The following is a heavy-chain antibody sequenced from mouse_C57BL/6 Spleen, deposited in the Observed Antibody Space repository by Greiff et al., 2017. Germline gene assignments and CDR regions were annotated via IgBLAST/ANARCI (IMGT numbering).Heavy chain of an antibody. CDR1: GYTFTDYE. Sequence: VQLQESGAELVRPGASVTLSCKASGYTFTDYEMHWVKQTPVHGLEWIGAIDPETGGTAYNQKFKGKAILTADKSSSTAYMELRSLTSEDSAVYYCTRNYGSSDYWYFDVLGTGTTVTVSS. J-gene: IGHJ1*03. V-gene: IGHV1-15*01. CDR3: TRNYGSSDYWYFDV. D-gene: IGHD1-1*01. CDR2: IDPETGGT.